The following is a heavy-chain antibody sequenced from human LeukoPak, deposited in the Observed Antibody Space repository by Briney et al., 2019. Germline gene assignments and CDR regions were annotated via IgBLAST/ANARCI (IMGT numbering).Heavy chain of an antibody. CDR2: IYATGTT. V-gene: IGHV4-4*07. D-gene: IGHD3-22*01. Sequence: PSETLSLTCSVSGGSMDNSYWNWIRQPAGKGLEWIGRIYATGTTDYNPSLRSRVTMSLDTSVNQFSLRLSSVTAADTAVYFCARDKAADSDISGYYYNRGLDCWGQGTLVTVSS. CDR1: GGSMDNSY. J-gene: IGHJ4*02. CDR3: ARDKAADSDISGYYYNRGLDC.